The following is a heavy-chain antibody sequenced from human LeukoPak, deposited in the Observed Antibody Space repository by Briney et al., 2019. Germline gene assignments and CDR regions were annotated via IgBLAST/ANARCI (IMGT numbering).Heavy chain of an antibody. CDR1: GFSFSSFA. D-gene: IGHD6-13*01. CDR2: IRSNGATA. J-gene: IGHJ3*02. Sequence: PGGSLRLSCAASGFSFSSFAMTWVRQAPGKGLEWVSTIRSNGATAYNADSVKGRFTISRDNSKNTVYLQMNSLRVEDTAIYYCARGESSSKGAFDIWGQGTMVTVSS. CDR3: ARGESSSKGAFDI. V-gene: IGHV3-23*01.